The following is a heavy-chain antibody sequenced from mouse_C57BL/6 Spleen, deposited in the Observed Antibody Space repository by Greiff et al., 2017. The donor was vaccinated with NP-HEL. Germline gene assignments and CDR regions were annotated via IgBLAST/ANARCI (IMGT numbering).Heavy chain of an antibody. D-gene: IGHD1-1*01. Sequence: QVQLKQPGAELVRPGSSVKLSCKASGYTFTSYWMHWVKQRPIQGLEWIGNIDPSDSETHYNQKFKDKATLTVDKSSSTAYMQLSSLTSEDSAVYYCARGEGSSRFAYWGQGTLVTVSA. CDR3: ARGEGSSRFAY. J-gene: IGHJ3*01. V-gene: IGHV1-52*01. CDR1: GYTFTSYW. CDR2: IDPSDSET.